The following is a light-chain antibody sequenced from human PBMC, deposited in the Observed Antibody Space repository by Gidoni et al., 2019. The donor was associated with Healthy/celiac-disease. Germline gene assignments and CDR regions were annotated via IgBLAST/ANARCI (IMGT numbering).Light chain of an antibody. J-gene: IGKJ1*01. Sequence: DVQMTQSPSSLSATVGDRVTITCRASQSLDRFLNWYQQIPGKAPKLLIYAASTLQSGVPSRFRGSGSGTQFTLTITSLHPEDSATYFCQQSQGTPWTFGQGTKVEIK. CDR1: QSLDRF. V-gene: IGKV1-39*01. CDR3: QQSQGTPWT. CDR2: AAS.